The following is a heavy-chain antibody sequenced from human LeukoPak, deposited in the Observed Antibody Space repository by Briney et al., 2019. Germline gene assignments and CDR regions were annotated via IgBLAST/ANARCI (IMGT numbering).Heavy chain of an antibody. V-gene: IGHV4-39*07. D-gene: IGHD3-22*01. CDR2: IYYSGST. CDR3: AVGHYYHSSGYLFDS. CDR1: GGSISSSSYY. J-gene: IGHJ4*02. Sequence: SETLSLTCTVSGGSISSSSYYWGWIRQPPGKGLEWIGSIYYSGSTNYNPSLKSRVTISVDTSKNQFSLKLSSVTAADTAVYYCAVGHYYHSSGYLFDSWGQGTLVTVSS.